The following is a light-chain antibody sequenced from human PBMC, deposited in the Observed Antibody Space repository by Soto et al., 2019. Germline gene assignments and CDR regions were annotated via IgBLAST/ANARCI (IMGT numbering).Light chain of an antibody. J-gene: IGKJ1*01. V-gene: IGKV3-20*01. CDR3: QQYGSSRWT. CDR2: GAS. Sequence: EIVLTQSPGTLSLSPGERATLACRASQSVSSSYLAWYQHKPGQAPRLLIYGASSRATGIPDRFSGSGCGTDFTLTISRVEPEDFEVYSCQQYGSSRWTFGQGTKVDLK. CDR1: QSVSSSY.